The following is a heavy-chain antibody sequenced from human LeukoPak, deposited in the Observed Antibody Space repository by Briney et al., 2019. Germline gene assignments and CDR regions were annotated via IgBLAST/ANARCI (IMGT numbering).Heavy chain of an antibody. CDR1: GGSISSYY. CDR2: IYTSGST. Sequence: SETLSLTCTVSGGSISSYYWSWIRQPAGKGLEWIGRIYTSGSTNYNPSLKSRVTMSVDTSKKQFSVKLSSVTAAHTGVYYCARDLEWNYGSGGQIHYHHDMDVWGQGTTVTVSS. D-gene: IGHD3-10*01. V-gene: IGHV4-4*07. CDR3: ARDLEWNYGSGGQIHYHHDMDV. J-gene: IGHJ6*02.